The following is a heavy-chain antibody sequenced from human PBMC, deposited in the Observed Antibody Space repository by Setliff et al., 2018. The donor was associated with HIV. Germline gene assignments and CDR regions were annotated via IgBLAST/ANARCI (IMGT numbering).Heavy chain of an antibody. CDR3: ARQAWHSGRNGYNYYYGIDV. J-gene: IGHJ6*02. CDR2: INHSGST. CDR1: GDSISSDFY. Sequence: SETLSLTCTVSGDSISSDFYWGWIRQPPGKGLEWIGEINHSGSTNYNPSLKSRVTISVDTSKNQFSLKLSSVTAADTAVYYCARQAWHSGRNGYNYYYGIDVWGQGTTVTVSS. D-gene: IGHD3-16*01. V-gene: IGHV4-38-2*02.